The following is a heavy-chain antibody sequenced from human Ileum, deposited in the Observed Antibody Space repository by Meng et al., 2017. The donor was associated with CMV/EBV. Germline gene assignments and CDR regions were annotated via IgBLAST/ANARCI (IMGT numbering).Heavy chain of an antibody. D-gene: IGHD3-3*01. J-gene: IGHJ4*02. Sequence: SETLSLTCAVSGGAVSTSNWWNWVRQSPGKGLEWIGEIYHNGNTKYNPSLKSRVNISMDKSKNHFSLQLSSVTAADTAVYYCARSSDALFGVVTFDFWGQGTLVTVSS. V-gene: IGHV4/OR15-8*02. CDR1: GGAVSTSNW. CDR3: ARSSDALFGVVTFDF. CDR2: IYHNGNT.